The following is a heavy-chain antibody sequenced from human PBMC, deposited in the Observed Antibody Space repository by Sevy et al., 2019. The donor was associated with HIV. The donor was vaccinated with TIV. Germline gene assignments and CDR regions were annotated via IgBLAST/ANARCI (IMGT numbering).Heavy chain of an antibody. CDR3: ARDRGDDHTNFDY. CDR1: GGSISSYY. CDR2: IYYSGST. Sequence: SEILSLTCTVSGGSISSYYWSWIRQPPGKGLEWLGYIYYSGSTNYNPSLKSRVTISVDTSKNQFSLKLSSVTATDTAVYYCARDRGDDHTNFDYWGQGTWVPVSS. D-gene: IGHD5-12*01. V-gene: IGHV4-59*01. J-gene: IGHJ4*02.